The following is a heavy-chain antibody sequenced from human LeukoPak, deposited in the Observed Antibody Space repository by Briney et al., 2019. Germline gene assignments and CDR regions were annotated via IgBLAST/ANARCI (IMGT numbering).Heavy chain of an antibody. CDR3: ARVISGYDSSGYRDY. Sequence: PGGSLRLSCAASGFTFSSYEMNWVRQAPGKGLEWVSYISSTGGTIYYADSVKGRFTISRDNAKNTLYLQMNSLRAEDTAIYYCARVISGYDSSGYRDYWGQGTLVTVSS. D-gene: IGHD3-22*01. CDR1: GFTFSSYE. CDR2: ISSTGGTI. J-gene: IGHJ4*02. V-gene: IGHV3-48*03.